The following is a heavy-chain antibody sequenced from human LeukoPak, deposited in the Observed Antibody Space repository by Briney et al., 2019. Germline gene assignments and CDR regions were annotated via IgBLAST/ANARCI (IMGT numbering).Heavy chain of an antibody. CDR2: ISYDGSNK. J-gene: IGHJ4*02. CDR1: GFTFSSYA. D-gene: IGHD1-26*01. Sequence: PGGSLRLSCAASGFTFSSYAMHWVRQAPGKGLEWVAVISYDGSNKYYAESVRGRFTISRDNSQNTLYLQMNSLRAEDTAVYYCARERPSGTYPNYFDYWGQGTLVTVSS. V-gene: IGHV3-30*14. CDR3: ARERPSGTYPNYFDY.